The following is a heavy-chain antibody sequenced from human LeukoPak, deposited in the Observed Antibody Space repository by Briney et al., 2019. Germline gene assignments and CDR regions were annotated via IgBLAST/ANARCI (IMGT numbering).Heavy chain of an antibody. D-gene: IGHD2-2*01. CDR3: ATSRGYCSSTSCRDDYYFDY. CDR1: GYTFTGYY. V-gene: IGHV1-2*02. J-gene: IGHJ4*02. CDR2: INPNSGGT. Sequence: GASVKVSYKASGYTFTGYYMHWVRQAPGQGLEWMGWINPNSGGTNYAQKFQGRVTMTRDTSISTAYMELSRLRSDDTAVYYCATSRGYCSSTSCRDDYYFDYWGQGTLVTVSS.